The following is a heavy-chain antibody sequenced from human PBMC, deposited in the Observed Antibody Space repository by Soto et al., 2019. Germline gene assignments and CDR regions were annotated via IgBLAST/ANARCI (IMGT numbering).Heavy chain of an antibody. CDR1: GFMFEDFA. CDR3: AKDVDRLGELWGYFQS. V-gene: IGHV3-9*01. D-gene: IGHD3-16*01. J-gene: IGHJ1*01. CDR2: INWNGVNK. Sequence: GGSLRLSCTVSGFMFEDFAMHWVRQAPGQGLEWVSGINWNGVNKGYAESVLGRFTISRDNAKKSLYLNMNYLRPEDTALYFCAKDVDRLGELWGYFQSWGQGTMVTVSS.